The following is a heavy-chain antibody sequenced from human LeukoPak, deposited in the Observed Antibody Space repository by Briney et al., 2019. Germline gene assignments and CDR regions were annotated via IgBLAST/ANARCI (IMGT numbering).Heavy chain of an antibody. CDR2: ISSSSSYI. CDR1: GFTFSSYS. CDR3: AREYRGFGRNFDY. V-gene: IGHV3-21*01. Sequence: PGGSLRLSCAASGFTFSSYSMNWVRQAPGKGLEWVSSISSSSSYIYYADSVKGRFTISRDNAKNSLYLQMNSLRAEDTAVYYCAREYRGFGRNFDYWGQGTLVTVSS. J-gene: IGHJ4*02. D-gene: IGHD3-10*01.